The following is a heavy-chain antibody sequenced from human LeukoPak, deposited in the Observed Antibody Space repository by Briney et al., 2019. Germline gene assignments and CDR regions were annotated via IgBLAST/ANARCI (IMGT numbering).Heavy chain of an antibody. D-gene: IGHD2-2*01. V-gene: IGHV1-8*02. Sequence: ASVKASCKASGYTFTSYGISWVRQAPGQGLEWMGWMNPNSGNTGYAQKFQGRVTMTRNTSISTAYMELSSLRSEDTAVYYCARGKLGGYQLLGVAVWFDPWGQGTLVTVSS. CDR2: MNPNSGNT. J-gene: IGHJ5*02. CDR1: GYTFTSYG. CDR3: ARGKLGGYQLLGVAVWFDP.